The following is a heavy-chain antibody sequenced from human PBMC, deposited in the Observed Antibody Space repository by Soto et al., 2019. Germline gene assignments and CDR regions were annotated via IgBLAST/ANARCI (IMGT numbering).Heavy chain of an antibody. D-gene: IGHD3-22*01. Sequence: QVQLVESGGGVVQPGRSLRLSCAASGFTFSSYAMHWVRQAPGKGLEWVAVISYDGSNKYYADSVKGRFTISRDNSKNTLYLQMNSLRAEDTAVYYCARENDDSSGPDYWGQGTLVTVSS. V-gene: IGHV3-30-3*01. CDR3: ARENDDSSGPDY. CDR2: ISYDGSNK. CDR1: GFTFSSYA. J-gene: IGHJ4*02.